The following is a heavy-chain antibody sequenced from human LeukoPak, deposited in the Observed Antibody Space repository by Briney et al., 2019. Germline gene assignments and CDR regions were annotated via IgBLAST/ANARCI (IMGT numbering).Heavy chain of an antibody. CDR3: AKDFKYYDFWSFYPTPYYYYMDV. CDR1: GFTFSSYA. Sequence: PGGSLRLSCAASGFTFSSYAMSWVRQAPGKGLEWVSSVRGSGTNAIYADSVKGRFTISRDNSENSLYLQMNSLGAEDTAVYYCAKDFKYYDFWSFYPTPYYYYMDVWGKGTTVTVSS. J-gene: IGHJ6*03. V-gene: IGHV3-23*01. D-gene: IGHD3-3*01. CDR2: VRGSGTNA.